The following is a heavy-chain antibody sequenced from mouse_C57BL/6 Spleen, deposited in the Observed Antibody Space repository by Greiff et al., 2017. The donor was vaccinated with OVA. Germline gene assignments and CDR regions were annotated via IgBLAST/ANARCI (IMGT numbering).Heavy chain of an antibody. CDR1: GYTFTDYE. J-gene: IGHJ2*01. D-gene: IGHD2-3*01. CDR3: TRSPSYDGYYYFDY. V-gene: IGHV1-15*01. CDR2: IDPETGGT. Sequence: QVQLKESGAELVRPGASVTLSCKASGYTFTDYEMHWVKQTPVHGLEWIGAIDPETGGTAYNQKFKGKAILTADKSSSTAYMELRRLTSEDSAVYYCTRSPSYDGYYYFDYWGQGTTLTVSS.